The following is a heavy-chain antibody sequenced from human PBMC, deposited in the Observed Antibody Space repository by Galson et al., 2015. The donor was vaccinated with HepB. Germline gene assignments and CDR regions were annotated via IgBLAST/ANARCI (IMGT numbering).Heavy chain of an antibody. CDR3: ATDRIQTGQLTS. D-gene: IGHD3-9*01. CDR2: FDPEDGET. V-gene: IGHV1-24*01. J-gene: IGHJ4*02. Sequence: SVKVSCKVSGYTLTELSMHWVRQAPGKGLEWMGGFDPEDGETIYAQKFQGRVTMTEDTSTDTAYMELSSLRSEDTAVYYCATDRIQTGQLTSWGQGTLITVSS. CDR1: GYTLTELS.